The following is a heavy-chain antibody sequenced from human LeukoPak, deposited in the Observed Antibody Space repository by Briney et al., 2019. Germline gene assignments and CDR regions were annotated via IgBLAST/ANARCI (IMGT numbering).Heavy chain of an antibody. CDR3: AACSGGSCYNWFDP. Sequence: GGSLRLSCAASGFTFSSYAMSWVRQAPGKGLEWVSAISGSGGSTHYADSVKGRFTISRDNSKNTLYLQMNSLRAEDTAVYYCAACSGGSCYNWFDPWGQGTLVTVSS. J-gene: IGHJ5*02. CDR2: ISGSGGST. V-gene: IGHV3-23*01. CDR1: GFTFSSYA. D-gene: IGHD2-15*01.